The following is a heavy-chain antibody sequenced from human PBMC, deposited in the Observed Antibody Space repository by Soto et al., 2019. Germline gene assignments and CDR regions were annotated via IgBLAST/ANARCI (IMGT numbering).Heavy chain of an antibody. CDR1: GFTFSSYG. CDR2: IWYDGSNK. J-gene: IGHJ6*02. CDR3: ARDPGSSSSIVFYYYYGMDV. Sequence: GGSLRLSCAASGFTFSSYGMHWVRQAPGKGLEWVAVIWYDGSNKYYADSVKGRFTTSRDNSKNTLYLQMNSLRAEDTAVYYCARDPGSSSSIVFYYYYGMDVWGQGTTVTVSS. D-gene: IGHD6-6*01. V-gene: IGHV3-33*01.